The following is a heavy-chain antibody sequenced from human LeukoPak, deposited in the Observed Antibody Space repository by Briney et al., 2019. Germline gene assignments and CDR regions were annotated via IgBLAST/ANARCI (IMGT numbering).Heavy chain of an antibody. V-gene: IGHV1-69*01. CDR1: GGTFSSYA. J-gene: IGHJ3*02. Sequence: SVKVSCKASGGTFSSYAISWVRQAPGQGLEWMGGIIPIFGTANYAQKFQGRVTITADESTSTAYMELSSLRSEDTAVYYCARAYSDWLSPRWAFDIWGQGTMVTVSS. CDR3: ARAYSDWLSPRWAFDI. CDR2: IIPIFGTA. D-gene: IGHD3-9*01.